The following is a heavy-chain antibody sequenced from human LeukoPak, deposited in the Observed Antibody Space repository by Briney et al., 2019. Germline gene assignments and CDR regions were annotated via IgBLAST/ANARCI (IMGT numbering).Heavy chain of an antibody. Sequence: SQTLSLTCTVSGHSISSGNYYWRWIRKPAGKGLEWIGRIYTSGSTNYNPSLKSRGTISVDTSKNQFSLKLSSVTAADTAVYYCARGYYGVLRVYYYYGMDVWGQGTTVTVSS. CDR3: ARGYYGVLRVYYYYGMDV. J-gene: IGHJ6*02. V-gene: IGHV4-61*02. CDR2: IYTSGST. CDR1: GHSISSGNYY. D-gene: IGHD4-17*01.